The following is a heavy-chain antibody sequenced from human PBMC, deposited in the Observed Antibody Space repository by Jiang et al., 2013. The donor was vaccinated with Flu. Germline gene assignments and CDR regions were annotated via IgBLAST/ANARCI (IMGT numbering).Heavy chain of an antibody. CDR3: ARSGGYSSPVAP. CDR2: ISYSGST. CDR1: GGSISSYY. D-gene: IGHD5-18*01. Sequence: GSGLVKPSETLSLICTVSGGSISSYYWSWIRQPPGEGLEWIGYISYSGSTNYNPSLKSRVTISLDASKNQFSLKLTSMTAADTAVYYCARSGGYSSPVAPWGQGTPGHRLL. J-gene: IGHJ5*02. V-gene: IGHV4-59*01.